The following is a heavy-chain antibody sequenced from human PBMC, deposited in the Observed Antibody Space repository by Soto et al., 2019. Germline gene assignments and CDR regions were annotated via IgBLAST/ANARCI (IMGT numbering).Heavy chain of an antibody. CDR1: GFTVSSYG. J-gene: IGHJ4*02. Sequence: QVQLEESGGGVVQPGRSLRLSCAVSGFTVSSYGMHWVRQAPGKGLEWVAVISRDGRTTFYADSVKGRFTISKDNSRITLFLEMNSLRDDDMAVYYCTGEVASGYWGQGTLVTVSS. V-gene: IGHV3-30*03. CDR2: ISRDGRTT. D-gene: IGHD2-8*02. CDR3: TGEVASGY.